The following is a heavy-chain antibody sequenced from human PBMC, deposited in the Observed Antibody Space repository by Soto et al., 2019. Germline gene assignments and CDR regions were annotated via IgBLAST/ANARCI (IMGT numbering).Heavy chain of an antibody. CDR3: ARGTVTSGRWFGP. CDR2: ISTFNGNT. J-gene: IGHJ5*02. D-gene: IGHD4-17*01. Sequence: QVHLVQSGTEVKEPGASVKVSCKASASTFTGYTINWVRQAPGQGLEWMGWISTFNGNTKYAGNFEGRVSMTTNTSTTTANMELKSLTFDRAAVYFCARGTVTSGRWFGPWGQGTLVSVSS. CDR1: ASTFTGYT. V-gene: IGHV1-18*04.